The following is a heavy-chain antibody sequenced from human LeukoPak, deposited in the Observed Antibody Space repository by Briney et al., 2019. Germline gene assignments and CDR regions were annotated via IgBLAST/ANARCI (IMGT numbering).Heavy chain of an antibody. CDR2: IYYSGST. CDR1: GGSISSYY. V-gene: IGHV4-59*01. D-gene: IGHD6-19*01. Sequence: KPSETLSLTCTVSGGSISSYYWSWIRQPPGKGLEWIGYIYYSGSTKYSPSLKSRVTISVDTSKNQFSLKLSSVTAADTAVYYCARDLAVAGTDYYYYGMDVWGKGTTVTVSS. CDR3: ARDLAVAGTDYYYYGMDV. J-gene: IGHJ6*04.